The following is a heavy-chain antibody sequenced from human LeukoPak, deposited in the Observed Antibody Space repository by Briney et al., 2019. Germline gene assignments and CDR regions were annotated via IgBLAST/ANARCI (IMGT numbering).Heavy chain of an antibody. CDR2: INSDGTTT. D-gene: IGHD2-15*01. V-gene: IGHV3-74*01. J-gene: IGHJ4*02. CDR1: GFTFSRYW. Sequence: GGSLRLSCAASGFTFSRYWLHWVRHAPGKGLVWVSRINSDGTTTTYADSVKGRFSISRDNAKNTLYLQMNSLRAEDTAVYYCATLFPGDWGQGTLVTVSS. CDR3: ATLFPGD.